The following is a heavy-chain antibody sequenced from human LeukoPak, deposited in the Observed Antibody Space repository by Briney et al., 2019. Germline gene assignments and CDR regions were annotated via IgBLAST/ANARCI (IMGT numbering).Heavy chain of an antibody. CDR1: GFTFSGSA. Sequence: GGSLRLSCAASGFTFSGSAMSWVRQAPGKGLEWVSSISGRGGSTYYADSVKGRFTISRDNSKNTQFLQMNSLRAEDTAVYYCAKVEYSSNIPQHWGQGTLVTVSS. J-gene: IGHJ1*01. CDR2: ISGRGGST. D-gene: IGHD6-6*01. CDR3: AKVEYSSNIPQH. V-gene: IGHV3-23*01.